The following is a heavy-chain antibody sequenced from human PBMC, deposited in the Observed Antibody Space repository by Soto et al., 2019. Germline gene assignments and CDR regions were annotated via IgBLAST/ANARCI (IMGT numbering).Heavy chain of an antibody. J-gene: IGHJ5*02. D-gene: IGHD5-12*01. Sequence: GGSLRLSCAASGFTFSSYAMHWVRQAPGKGLEWVAVISYDGSNKYYADSVKGRFTISRDNSKNTLYLQMNSLRAEDTAVYYCARDQLPHHNRGSGYYNWFDPWGQGTLVTVSS. CDR2: ISYDGSNK. CDR1: GFTFSSYA. CDR3: ARDQLPHHNRGSGYYNWFDP. V-gene: IGHV3-30-3*01.